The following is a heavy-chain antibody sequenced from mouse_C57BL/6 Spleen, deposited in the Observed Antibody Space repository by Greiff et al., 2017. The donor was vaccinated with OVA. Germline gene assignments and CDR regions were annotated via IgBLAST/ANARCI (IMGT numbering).Heavy chain of an antibody. J-gene: IGHJ4*01. CDR3: ARSLITTVVAPYAMDY. CDR1: GYAFTNYL. V-gene: IGHV1-54*01. D-gene: IGHD1-1*01. CDR2: LNPGSGGP. Sequence: VQLVESGAELVRPGTSVKVSCKASGYAFTNYLIAWVKQRPGQGLEWIGVLNPGSGGPNYNEKFKGKATLPADKSSSTAYMQLSSLTSEDSAVYFCARSLITTVVAPYAMDYWGQGTSVTVSS.